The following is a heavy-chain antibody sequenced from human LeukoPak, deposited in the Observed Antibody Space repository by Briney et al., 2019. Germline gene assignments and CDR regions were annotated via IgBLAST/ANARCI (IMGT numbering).Heavy chain of an antibody. Sequence: PSETLSLTCSVSGGSINNYYYSWIRQPAGKGLEWIGRIYISGRTNYHPSLESRVSMSVDSSKNQFSLKLSSMTAADTALYFCAIGSQGFTSIDYWGQGTLVTVSS. J-gene: IGHJ4*02. D-gene: IGHD3-16*01. V-gene: IGHV4-4*07. CDR3: AIGSQGFTSIDY. CDR2: IYISGRT. CDR1: GGSINNYY.